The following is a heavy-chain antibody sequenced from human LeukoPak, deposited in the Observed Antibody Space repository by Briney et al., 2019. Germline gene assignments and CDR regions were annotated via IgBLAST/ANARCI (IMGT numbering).Heavy chain of an antibody. V-gene: IGHV4-59*01. CDR2: IYYSGST. J-gene: IGHJ5*02. Sequence: SEALSLTCTVSGGSISSYYWSWIRQPPGKGLEWIGYIYYSGSTNYNPSLKSRGTISVDTSKNQFSLKLSSVTAADTAVYYCARYCSGGSCYGWFDPWGQGTLVTVSS. CDR1: GGSISSYY. CDR3: ARYCSGGSCYGWFDP. D-gene: IGHD2-15*01.